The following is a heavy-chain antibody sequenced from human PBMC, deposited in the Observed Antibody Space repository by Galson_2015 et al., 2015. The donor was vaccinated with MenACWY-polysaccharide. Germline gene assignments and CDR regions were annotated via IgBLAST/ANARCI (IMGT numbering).Heavy chain of an antibody. CDR3: ARGGGRFPEYYYFDY. CDR2: INSDGRST. V-gene: IGHV3-74*01. Sequence: SLRLSCAASGFTFSGNWMHWVRQAPGKGLVWVSRINSDGRSTSYADSVKGRFTTSRDNAKNTLYLQMNSLSAEDTAVYYCARGGGRFPEYYYFDYWGQGTLGTVSS. J-gene: IGHJ4*02. CDR1: GFTFSGNW. D-gene: IGHD3-16*01.